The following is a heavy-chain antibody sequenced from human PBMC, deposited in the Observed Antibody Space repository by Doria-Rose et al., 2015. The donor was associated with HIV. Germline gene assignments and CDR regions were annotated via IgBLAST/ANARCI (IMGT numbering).Heavy chain of an antibody. J-gene: IGHJ6*03. CDR1: SISSYY. CDR2: IYSSGST. D-gene: IGHD3-10*01. Sequence: SISSYYWNWIRQPPGKGLEWIGYIYSSGSTHYNSSLKSRGTISIDTSKNQFSLKLSSVTAADTAVYYCARFRPSRGIYYSLDVWGKGTTVTVSS. CDR3: ARFRPSRGIYYSLDV. V-gene: IGHV4-4*09.